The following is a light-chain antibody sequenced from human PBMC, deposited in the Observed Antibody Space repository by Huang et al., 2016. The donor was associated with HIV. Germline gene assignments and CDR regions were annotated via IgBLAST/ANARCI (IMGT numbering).Light chain of an antibody. CDR2: GAS. CDR1: QNIHSN. J-gene: IGKJ2*01. V-gene: IGKV3-15*01. CDR3: QQYDNWPPKYT. Sequence: EIVMSQSPAALSVSPGERVTLSCRASQNIHSNLAWYQQKSGQAPRLLIYGASTRSTGIPARFSGDGSGTQFTLTISGLQSDDFALYYCQQYDNWPPKYTFGQGTKLEI.